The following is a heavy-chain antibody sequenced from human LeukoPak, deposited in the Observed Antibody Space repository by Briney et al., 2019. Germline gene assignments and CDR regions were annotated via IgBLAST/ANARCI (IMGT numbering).Heavy chain of an antibody. CDR2: ISSHGNYI. CDR3: AKDQRWESPHYLDS. Sequence: SGGSLRLSCVASRFIFSDYIINWVRQAPGKGLEWVSSISSHGNYIYYADSVKGRFSISRDNAKNSLYLQMNSLRGEDTAVYYCAKDQRWESPHYLDSWGQGTLVTVSS. J-gene: IGHJ4*02. V-gene: IGHV3-21*04. CDR1: RFIFSDYI. D-gene: IGHD1-26*01.